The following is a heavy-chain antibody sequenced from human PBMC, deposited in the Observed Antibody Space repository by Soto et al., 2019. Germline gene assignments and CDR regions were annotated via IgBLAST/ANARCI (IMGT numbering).Heavy chain of an antibody. CDR3: AKVRDSLCPNSGMDV. CDR2: ISYDGSNK. D-gene: IGHD3-22*01. Sequence: QVQLVESGGGVVQPGRSLRLSCAASGFTFSSYGMHWVRQAPGKGLEWVAVISYDGSNKYYADSVKGRFTISRDNSKNTLYLQMNSLRAEDTAVYYCAKVRDSLCPNSGMDVWGQGTTVTVSS. V-gene: IGHV3-30*18. J-gene: IGHJ6*02. CDR1: GFTFSSYG.